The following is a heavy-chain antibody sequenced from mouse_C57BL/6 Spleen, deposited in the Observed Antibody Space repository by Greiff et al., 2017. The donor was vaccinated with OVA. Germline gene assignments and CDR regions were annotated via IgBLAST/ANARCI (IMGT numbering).Heavy chain of an antibody. D-gene: IGHD1-1*01. V-gene: IGHV1-62-2*01. CDR1: GYTFTEYT. CDR2: FYPGSGSI. Sequence: VQLQQSGAELVKPGASVKLSCKASGYTFTEYTIHWVKQRSGQGLEWIGWFYPGSGSIKYNEKFKDKATLTADKASSTVYMERSRLTSVDSAVYFCARQSYYGSIHWYFDVWGTGTTVTVSS. J-gene: IGHJ1*03. CDR3: ARQSYYGSIHWYFDV.